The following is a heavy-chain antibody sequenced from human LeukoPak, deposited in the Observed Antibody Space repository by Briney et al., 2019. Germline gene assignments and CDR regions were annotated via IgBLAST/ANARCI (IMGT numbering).Heavy chain of an antibody. CDR2: IYYSGST. V-gene: IGHV4-31*03. CDR3: ARATYDSSGYYYYLSAFDI. D-gene: IGHD3-22*01. J-gene: IGHJ3*02. Sequence: SETLSHTCTVSGGSISSGGYYWSWIRQHPGKGLEWIGYIYYSGSTYYNPSLKSRVTISVDTSRNQFSLKLSSVTAADTAVYYCARATYDSSGYYYYLSAFDIWGQGTMVTVSS. CDR1: GGSISSGGYY.